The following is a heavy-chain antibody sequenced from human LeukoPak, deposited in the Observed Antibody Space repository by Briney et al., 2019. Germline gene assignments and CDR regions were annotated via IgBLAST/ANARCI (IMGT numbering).Heavy chain of an antibody. D-gene: IGHD3-22*01. Sequence: GGSLRLSCAASGFTFSSYSMNWVRQAPGKGLEWVSSISSSSSYIYYADSVKGRFTISRDNANNSLYLQMNSLRAEDTAVYYCARDRDYYDSSGYYYVYWGQGTLVTVSS. CDR1: GFTFSSYS. CDR2: ISSSSSYI. V-gene: IGHV3-21*01. J-gene: IGHJ4*02. CDR3: ARDRDYYDSSGYYYVY.